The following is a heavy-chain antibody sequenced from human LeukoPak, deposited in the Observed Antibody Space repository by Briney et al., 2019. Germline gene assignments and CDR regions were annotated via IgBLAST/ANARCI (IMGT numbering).Heavy chain of an antibody. CDR2: INFRAGST. V-gene: IGHV1-46*01. Sequence: ASVKVSCKASGYSFINFYMHWVRQAPGQGLEWMGIINFRAGSTSYAQKFQGRVTMTKDTSTSTVSMELRSLRSEDTAVYYCARSDEHDFWSDYSSPKTWFDPWGQGTLVTVSS. CDR3: ARSDEHDFWSDYSSPKTWFDP. J-gene: IGHJ5*02. CDR1: GYSFINFY. D-gene: IGHD3-3*01.